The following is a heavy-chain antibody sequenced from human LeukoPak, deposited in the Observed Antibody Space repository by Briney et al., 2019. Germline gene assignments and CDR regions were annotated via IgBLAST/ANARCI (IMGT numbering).Heavy chain of an antibody. CDR1: GFTFSRSG. J-gene: IGHJ4*02. D-gene: IGHD2/OR15-2a*01. CDR2: IRYDGGES. V-gene: IGHV3-30*02. CDR3: AKDNPIEEVPGLGPGQ. Sequence: GGSLRLSCAASGFTFSRSGMHWVRQASGKGLEWLAFIRYDGGESFYGDSVKGRFTISRDNSKNTLYLHMNSLRVEDAGVYHCAKDNPIEEVPGLGPGQWGQGTLVTVSS.